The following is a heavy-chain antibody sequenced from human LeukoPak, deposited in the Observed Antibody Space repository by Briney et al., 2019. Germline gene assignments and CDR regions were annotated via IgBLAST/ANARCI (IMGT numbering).Heavy chain of an antibody. V-gene: IGHV1-2*02. CDR2: INPNSGGT. Sequence: AASVKVSCKASGYTFTGYYMHWVRQAPGQGLEWMGWINPNSGGTNYAQKFQGRVTMTRDTSISTAYMELSRLRSDDTAVYYCARAGGYSSGWVFDYWGQGTLVTVSS. D-gene: IGHD6-19*01. CDR1: GYTFTGYY. CDR3: ARAGGYSSGWVFDY. J-gene: IGHJ4*02.